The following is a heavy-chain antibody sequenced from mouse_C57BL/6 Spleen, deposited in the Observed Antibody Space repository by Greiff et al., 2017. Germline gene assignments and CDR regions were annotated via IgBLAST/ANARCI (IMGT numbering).Heavy chain of an antibody. CDR3: ARSPTVVAPLDY. CDR2: IYPGDGDT. J-gene: IGHJ2*01. V-gene: IGHV1-80*01. Sequence: QVQLQQSGAELVKPGASVKISCKASGYAFSSYWMNWVKQRPGKGLEWIGQIYPGDGDTNYNGKFKGKATLTADKSSSTAYLQLSSLTSEDSAVYFCARSPTVVAPLDYWGQGTTLTVSS. CDR1: GYAFSSYW. D-gene: IGHD1-1*01.